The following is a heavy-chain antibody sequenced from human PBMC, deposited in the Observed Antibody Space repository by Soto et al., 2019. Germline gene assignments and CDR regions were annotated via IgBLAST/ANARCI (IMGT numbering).Heavy chain of an antibody. CDR1: GYTFAAYY. V-gene: IGHV1-2*02. J-gene: IGHJ4*02. CDR3: ARDPDYGDYWGYFFDS. CDR2: INPTSGGT. D-gene: IGHD4-17*01. Sequence: ASVKVSCKPSGYTFAAYYIHWIRQAPGQGLEWMGWINPTSGGTVYAQNFQDRVTMTRDTSISTAYMELRRLNSDDTAVYYCARDPDYGDYWGYFFDSWGQGTPVTVPQ.